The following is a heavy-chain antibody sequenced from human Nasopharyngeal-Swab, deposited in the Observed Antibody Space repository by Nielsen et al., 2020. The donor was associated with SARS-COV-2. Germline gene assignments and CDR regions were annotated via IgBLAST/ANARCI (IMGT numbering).Heavy chain of an antibody. V-gene: IGHV4-61*08. CDR3: ARDRGDLRTYNCDS. J-gene: IGHJ4*02. CDR1: GGSVSSAGYY. CDR2: IYHVGGT. Sequence: SETLSLTCSASGGSVSSAGYYWTWIRQPPGWALEWLVYIYHVGGTNYNPSLMGRVTMSVDTSKHQISLRLTSVTTADTAVYYCARDRGDLRTYNCDSWGQGTLVTVSS. D-gene: IGHD3-10*01.